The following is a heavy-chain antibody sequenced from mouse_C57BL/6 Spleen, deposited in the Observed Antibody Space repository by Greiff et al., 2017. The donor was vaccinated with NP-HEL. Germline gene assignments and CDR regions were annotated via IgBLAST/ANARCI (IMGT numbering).Heavy chain of an antibody. Sequence: VKLVESGAELVRPGASVTLSCKASGYTFTDYEMHWVKQTPVHGLEWIGAIDPETGGTAYNQKFKGKAILTADKSSSTAYMELRSLTSEDSAVYYCTRGVIYYGYDDWGQGTLVTVSA. CDR3: TRGVIYYGYDD. CDR2: IDPETGGT. D-gene: IGHD2-2*01. J-gene: IGHJ3*01. CDR1: GYTFTDYE. V-gene: IGHV1-15*01.